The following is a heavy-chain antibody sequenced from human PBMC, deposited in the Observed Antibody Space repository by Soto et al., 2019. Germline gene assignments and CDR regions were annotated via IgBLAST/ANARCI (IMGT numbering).Heavy chain of an antibody. Sequence: QVQLVQSGAEVKKPGSSVKVSCKASGGTFSSYAISWVRQAPGQGLEWMGGIIPIFGTANYAQKFQGRVTITADESTSTAYTELSSLRSEDTAVYYCARANPPEARLQYHPGYFYGMDVWGQGTTVTVSS. CDR2: IIPIFGTA. D-gene: IGHD4-4*01. J-gene: IGHJ6*02. CDR1: GGTFSSYA. V-gene: IGHV1-69*12. CDR3: ARANPPEARLQYHPGYFYGMDV.